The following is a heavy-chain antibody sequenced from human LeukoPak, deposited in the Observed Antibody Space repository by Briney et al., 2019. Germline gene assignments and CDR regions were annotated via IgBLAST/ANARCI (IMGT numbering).Heavy chain of an antibody. Sequence: SETLSLTCTVPGGSISSSSYYWGWIRQPPGKGLEWIGSIYYSGSTYYNPSLKSRVTISVDTSKNQFSLKLSSVTAADTAVYYCARQVRWLLLRPRLYYFDYWGQGALVTVSS. V-gene: IGHV4-39*01. CDR3: ARQVRWLLLRPRLYYFDY. J-gene: IGHJ4*02. CDR2: IYYSGST. CDR1: GGSISSSSYY. D-gene: IGHD3-22*01.